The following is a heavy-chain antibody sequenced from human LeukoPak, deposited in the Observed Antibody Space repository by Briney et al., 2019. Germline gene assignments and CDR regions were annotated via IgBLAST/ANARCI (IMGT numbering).Heavy chain of an antibody. J-gene: IGHJ3*02. CDR1: GGTFSSYA. Sequence: SVKVSCKASGGTFSSYAISWVRQAPGQGLEWMGGIIPIFATANYAQKFQGRVTITADESTSTAYMELSSLRSEDTAVYYCAREGAQNDAFDIWGQGTMVTVSS. CDR2: IIPIFATA. V-gene: IGHV1-69*13. CDR3: AREGAQNDAFDI.